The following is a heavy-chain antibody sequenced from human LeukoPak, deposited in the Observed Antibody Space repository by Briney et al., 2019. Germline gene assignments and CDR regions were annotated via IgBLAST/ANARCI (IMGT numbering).Heavy chain of an antibody. J-gene: IGHJ4*02. CDR1: GGSFSGYY. Sequence: ASETLSLTCAVYGGSFSGYYWSWIRQPPGKGLEWIGEINHSGSTNHNPSLKSRVTISVDTSKNQFSLKLSSVTAADTAVYYCARGRLYYGGNSVIDHWGQGTLVTVSS. D-gene: IGHD4-23*01. CDR2: INHSGST. V-gene: IGHV4-34*01. CDR3: ARGRLYYGGNSVIDH.